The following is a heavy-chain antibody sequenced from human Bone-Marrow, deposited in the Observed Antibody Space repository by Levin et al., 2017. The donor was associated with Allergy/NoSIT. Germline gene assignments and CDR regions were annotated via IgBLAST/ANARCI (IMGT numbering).Heavy chain of an antibody. CDR3: AKDREDIRPYFFEA. CDR2: ISNSGGST. CDR1: GFTFISYA. V-gene: IGHV3-23*01. D-gene: IGHD3-10*01. J-gene: IGHJ4*02. Sequence: PGGSLRLSCAASGFTFISYAMSWVRRSPGKGLEWVSSISNSGGSTYYADSVKGRFTISRDNSKNMVFLQMSSLRAEDTAVYYCAKDREDIRPYFFEAWGQGTLVTVSS.